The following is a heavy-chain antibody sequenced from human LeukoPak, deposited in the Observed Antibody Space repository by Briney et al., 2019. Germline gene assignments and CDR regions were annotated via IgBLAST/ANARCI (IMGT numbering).Heavy chain of an antibody. CDR2: FDPEDGET. CDR1: GYTLTELS. V-gene: IGHV1-24*01. D-gene: IGHD3-10*02. Sequence: ASVKVSCKVSGYTLTELSMHWVRQAPGKGLEWMGGFDPEDGETIYAQKFQGRVIMTEDTSTDTAYMELSSLRSEDTAVYYCATDVRGVTYFFDYWGQGTLVTVSS. J-gene: IGHJ4*02. CDR3: ATDVRGVTYFFDY.